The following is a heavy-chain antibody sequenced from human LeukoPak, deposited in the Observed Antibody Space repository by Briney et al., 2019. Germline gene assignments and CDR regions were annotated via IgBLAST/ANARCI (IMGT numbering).Heavy chain of an antibody. Sequence: RQAPXXGLEWVANIKQDGSEKYYVDSVKGRFTISRDNAKNSLYLQMNSLRAEDTAVYYCASDYGVDYWGQGTLVTVSS. D-gene: IGHD4-17*01. V-gene: IGHV3-7*01. J-gene: IGHJ4*02. CDR2: IKQDGSEK. CDR3: ASDYGVDY.